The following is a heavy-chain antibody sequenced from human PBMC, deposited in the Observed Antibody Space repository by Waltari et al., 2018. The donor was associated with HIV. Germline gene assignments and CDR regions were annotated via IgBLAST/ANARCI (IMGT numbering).Heavy chain of an antibody. CDR2: SDSGYSYL. D-gene: IGHD2-15*01. Sequence: EVQLVESGGGLVKPGGPLRLPCAASGFSFGSNRVGWVRQAPGKGLEWVSSSDSGYSYLNYADSVRGRFTISRDNAKNSLFLQLNSLRVEDTAFYYCARFDGGGSGVYHWGQGTLVTVSS. CDR3: ARFDGGGSGVYH. J-gene: IGHJ5*02. V-gene: IGHV3-21*01. CDR1: GFSFGSNR.